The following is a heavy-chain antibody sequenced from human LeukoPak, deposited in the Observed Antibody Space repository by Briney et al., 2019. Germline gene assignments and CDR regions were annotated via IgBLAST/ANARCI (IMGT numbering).Heavy chain of an antibody. D-gene: IGHD3-3*01. V-gene: IGHV4-38-2*01. Sequence: SETLSLTCAVSGYSISSGYYWGWIRQPPGKGLEWIGSIYHSGSTYYNPSLKCRVTISVDTSKNQFSLKLSSVTAADTAVYYCARHSVYDFWSGPYYFDYWGQGTLVTVSS. J-gene: IGHJ4*02. CDR1: GYSISSGYY. CDR3: ARHSVYDFWSGPYYFDY. CDR2: IYHSGST.